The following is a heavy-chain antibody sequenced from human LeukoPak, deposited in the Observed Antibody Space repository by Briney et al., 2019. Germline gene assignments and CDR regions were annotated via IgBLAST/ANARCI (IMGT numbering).Heavy chain of an antibody. CDR2: IYYSGST. CDR1: GGSLSSYY. J-gene: IGHJ6*02. D-gene: IGHD1-1*01. Sequence: ETLSLTCTVSGGSLSSYYWSWIRQPPGKGLEWIGYIYYSGSTNYNPSLKSRVTISVDTSKNQFSLKLSSVTAADTAVYYCARGNEYYYYGMDVWGQGTTVTVSS. V-gene: IGHV4-59*01. CDR3: ARGNEYYYYGMDV.